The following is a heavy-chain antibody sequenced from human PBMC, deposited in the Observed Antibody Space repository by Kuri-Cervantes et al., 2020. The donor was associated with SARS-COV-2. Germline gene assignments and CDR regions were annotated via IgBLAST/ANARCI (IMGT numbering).Heavy chain of an antibody. CDR2: INPNSGGT. J-gene: IGHJ3*02. CDR3: ARDWGWIQLWPTDAFDI. V-gene: IGHV1-2*02. Sequence: ASVKVSCKSSGYTFTGYYIHWVRQAPGQGLEWMGWINPNSGGTNYAQKFQGRVTMTRDTSISTAYMELSRLRSDDTAVYYCARDWGWIQLWPTDAFDIWGQGTMVTVSS. CDR1: GYTFTGYY. D-gene: IGHD5-18*01.